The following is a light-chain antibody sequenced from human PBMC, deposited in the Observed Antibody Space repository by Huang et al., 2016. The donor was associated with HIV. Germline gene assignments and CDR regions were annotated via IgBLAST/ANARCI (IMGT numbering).Light chain of an antibody. J-gene: IGKJ1*01. CDR1: QFVANAY. CDR2: GAS. CDR3: QQCGSPTWT. V-gene: IGKV3-20*01. Sequence: EIVLTQSPDTLSLSPGDRATLSCRASQFVANAYVAWYQHKPGQSPRLLIYGASMRASGIPDRFSGSGFGTDFTLTISRLEPDDFAVYFCQQCGSPTWTFGQGTKVEIK.